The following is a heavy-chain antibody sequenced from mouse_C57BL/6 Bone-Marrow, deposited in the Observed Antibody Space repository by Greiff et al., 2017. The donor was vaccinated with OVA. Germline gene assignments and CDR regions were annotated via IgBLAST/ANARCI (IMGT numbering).Heavy chain of an antibody. CDR3: ARDYLHYGNWYFDV. Sequence: EVKLMESEGGLVQPGSSMKLSCTASGFTFSDYYMAWVRQVPEKGLEWVANINYDGSSTYYLDSLKSRFIISRDNAKNILYLQMSSLKSEDTATYYCARDYLHYGNWYFDVWGTGTTVTVSS. CDR1: GFTFSDYY. CDR2: INYDGSST. V-gene: IGHV5-16*01. D-gene: IGHD2-1*01. J-gene: IGHJ1*03.